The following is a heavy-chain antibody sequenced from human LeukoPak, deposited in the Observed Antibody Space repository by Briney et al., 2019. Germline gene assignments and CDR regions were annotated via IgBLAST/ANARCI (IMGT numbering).Heavy chain of an antibody. CDR2: ISGSGGST. D-gene: IGHD3-3*01. CDR3: ARLHYDFWSGYYTFFDY. V-gene: IGHV3-23*01. J-gene: IGHJ4*02. CDR1: GFIFTNYG. Sequence: GGSLGLSCAASGFIFTNYGMHWVRQAPGKGLEWVSAISGSGGSTYYADSVKGRFTISRDNSKNTLYLQMNSLRAEDTAVYYCARLHYDFWSGYYTFFDYWGQGTLVTVSS.